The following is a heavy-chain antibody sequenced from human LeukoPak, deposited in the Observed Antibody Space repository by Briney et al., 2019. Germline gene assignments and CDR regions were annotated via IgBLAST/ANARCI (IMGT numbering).Heavy chain of an antibody. CDR2: IYYSGST. J-gene: IGHJ4*02. D-gene: IGHD6-13*01. CDR1: GFTFSSYS. CDR3: ARWPAAAGNDY. V-gene: IGHV4-59*01. Sequence: GSLRLSCAASGFTFSSYSMNWVRQPPGKGLEWIGYIYYSGSTNYNPSLKSRVTISVDTSKNQFSLKLSSVTAADTAVYYCARWPAAAGNDYWGQGTLVTVSS.